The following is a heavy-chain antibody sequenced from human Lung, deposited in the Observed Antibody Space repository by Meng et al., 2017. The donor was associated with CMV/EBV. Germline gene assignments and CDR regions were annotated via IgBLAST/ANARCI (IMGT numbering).Heavy chain of an antibody. CDR2: SYYSGST. V-gene: IGHV4-39*07. J-gene: IGHJ5*02. CDR1: GGTISSSSYY. Sequence: EXXTISCTVSGGTISSSSYYWGWIRQPPGKGLVWIGSSYYSGSTYYNPSLKSRVTISVDTSKNQFSLKLSSVTAADTAVYYCARGLNFMIMFGGVIVMGNWFDPWXQGTLVTVSS. D-gene: IGHD3-16*02. CDR3: ARGLNFMIMFGGVIVMGNWFDP.